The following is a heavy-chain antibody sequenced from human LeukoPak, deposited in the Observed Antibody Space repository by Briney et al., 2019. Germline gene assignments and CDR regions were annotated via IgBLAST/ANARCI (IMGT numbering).Heavy chain of an antibody. Sequence: PSETLSLTCTVSGGSISSSSYYWGWIRQPPGKGLEWIGSVYYSGCTYYNPSLKSRVTISVDTSKNQFSLKLSSVTAADTAVYYCASYFSGWYGGGVDYWGQGTLVTVSS. J-gene: IGHJ4*02. CDR2: VYYSGCT. CDR1: GGSISSSSYY. V-gene: IGHV4-39*01. CDR3: ASYFSGWYGGGVDY. D-gene: IGHD6-19*01.